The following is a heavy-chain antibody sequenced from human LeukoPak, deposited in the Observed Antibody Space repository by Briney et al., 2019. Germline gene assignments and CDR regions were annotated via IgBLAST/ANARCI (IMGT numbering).Heavy chain of an antibody. Sequence: ASVKVSCKVSGYIFTELSIHWVRQTPGKGLEWMGGFDPENGETIYAQKFQGRVTMTEDTSTDTAYMELSSLRSEDTAVYYCATDRFVLRYFRWLFYWGQGTLVTVS. CDR1: GYIFTELS. CDR3: ATDRFVLRYFRWLFY. V-gene: IGHV1-24*01. CDR2: FDPENGET. D-gene: IGHD3-9*01. J-gene: IGHJ4*02.